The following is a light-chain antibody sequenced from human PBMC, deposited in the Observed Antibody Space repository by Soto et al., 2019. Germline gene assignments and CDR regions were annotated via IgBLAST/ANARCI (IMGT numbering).Light chain of an antibody. J-gene: IGLJ2*01. CDR3: SSYAGYNNVV. CDR1: SSDVGGYNY. V-gene: IGLV2-8*01. Sequence: QSALTQPPSASGSPGQSVTISCTGTSSDVGGYNYVSWYQQHPGKAPKLMIYEVSKRPSGVPDRFSGSKSGNTASLTVSGLQAEDEGDYYCSSYAGYNNVVFGGGTKVTVL. CDR2: EVS.